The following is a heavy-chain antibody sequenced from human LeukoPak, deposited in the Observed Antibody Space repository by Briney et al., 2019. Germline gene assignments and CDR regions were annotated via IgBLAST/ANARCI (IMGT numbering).Heavy chain of an antibody. CDR1: GGTFSSYA. Sequence: SVKVSCKASGGTFSSYAISWVRQAPGQGLEWMGGIIPIFGTANYAQKFQGRVTITANESTSTAYMELSSLRSEDTAVYYCARGKLRYDFWSGYFDYWGQGTLVTVSS. J-gene: IGHJ4*02. V-gene: IGHV1-69*01. CDR3: ARGKLRYDFWSGYFDY. D-gene: IGHD3-3*01. CDR2: IIPIFGTA.